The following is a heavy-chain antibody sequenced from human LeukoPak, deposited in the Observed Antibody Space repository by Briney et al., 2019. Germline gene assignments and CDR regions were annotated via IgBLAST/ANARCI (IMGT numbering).Heavy chain of an antibody. D-gene: IGHD6-19*01. CDR2: IYYSGST. J-gene: IGHJ3*02. CDR1: GGSISSSSYY. Sequence: PSETLSLTCTVSGGSISSSSYYWGWIRQPPGKGLEWIGSIYYSGSTNYNPSLKSRVTISVDTSKNQFSLKLSSVTAADTAVYYCARLPSGWEYDAFDIWGQGTMVTVSS. CDR3: ARLPSGWEYDAFDI. V-gene: IGHV4-39*07.